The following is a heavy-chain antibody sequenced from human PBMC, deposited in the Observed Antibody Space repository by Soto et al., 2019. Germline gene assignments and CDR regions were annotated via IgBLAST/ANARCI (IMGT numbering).Heavy chain of an antibody. CDR3: ERVGYYSSGWYPVDY. V-gene: IGHV1-69*13. Sequence: SVRVSCKASGYICSNYHMNRVLLAPGQGLEWMGGIIPIFGTANYAQKFQGRVTITADESTSTAYMELSSLRSEDTAVYYCERVGYYSSGWYPVDYWGKGTLVTV. CDR1: GYICSNYH. D-gene: IGHD6-19*01. CDR2: IIPIFGTA. J-gene: IGHJ4*02.